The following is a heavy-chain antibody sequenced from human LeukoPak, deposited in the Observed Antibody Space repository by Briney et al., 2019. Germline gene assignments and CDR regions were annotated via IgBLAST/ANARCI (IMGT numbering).Heavy chain of an antibody. CDR2: IEYSGGT. CDR1: GGSISNYH. J-gene: IGHJ4*02. CDR3: ARHIAPGYSSGWYIDY. Sequence: SETLSLTCTVSGGSISNYHWSWFRQPPGTGLEWIGYIEYSGGTTYNSSLKSRVTISVDTSKNQFSLKLNSVTAADTAMYYCARHIAPGYSSGWYIDYWGQGTLVTVSS. V-gene: IGHV4-59*08. D-gene: IGHD6-19*01.